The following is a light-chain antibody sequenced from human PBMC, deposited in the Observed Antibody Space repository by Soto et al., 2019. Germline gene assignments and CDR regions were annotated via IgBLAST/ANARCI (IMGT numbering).Light chain of an antibody. J-gene: IGKJ4*01. V-gene: IGKV3-11*01. CDR2: DAS. CDR3: QQRSNWPPVT. CDR1: QSINRH. Sequence: EIVLTQSPATLSLSPGERATLCCRASQSINRHLAWYQQKPGQAPRLLILDASDRATGIPARFSGSGSGTDFTLTISSLEPEDFAVYYCQQRSNWPPVTFGGGTKVDI.